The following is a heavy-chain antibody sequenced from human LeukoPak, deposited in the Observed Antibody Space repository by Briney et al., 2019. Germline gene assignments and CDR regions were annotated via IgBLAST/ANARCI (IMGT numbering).Heavy chain of an antibody. CDR2: IIPILGIA. J-gene: IGHJ4*02. CDR1: GGTFSSYA. V-gene: IGHV1-69*04. CDR3: APIGDGYHSVY. Sequence: SVKVSCKASGGTFSSYAISWVRQAPGQGLEWMGRIIPILGIANYAQKFQGRVTITADKSTSTAYMELSSLRSEDTAVYYCAPIGDGYHSVYWGQGTLVTVSS. D-gene: IGHD5-24*01.